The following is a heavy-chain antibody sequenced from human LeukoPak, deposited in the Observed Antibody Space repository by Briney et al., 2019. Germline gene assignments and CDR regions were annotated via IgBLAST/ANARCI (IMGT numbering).Heavy chain of an antibody. CDR3: ARGKGYYGSVPNPLDY. D-gene: IGHD3-10*01. Sequence: GSLRLSCAASGFTFSSYAMHWVRQAPGKGLEWVAVISYDGSNKYYADSVKGRFTISRDNSKNTLYLQMNSLRSDDTAVYYCARGKGYYGSVPNPLDYWGQGTLVTVSS. J-gene: IGHJ4*02. CDR1: GFTFSSYA. CDR2: ISYDGSNK. V-gene: IGHV3-30-3*01.